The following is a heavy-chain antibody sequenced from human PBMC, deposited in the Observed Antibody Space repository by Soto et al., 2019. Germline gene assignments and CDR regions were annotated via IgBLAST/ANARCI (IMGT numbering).Heavy chain of an antibody. Sequence: GGSLRLSCAASGFTFSSYAMHWVRQAPGKGLEWVAVISYDGSNKYYADSVKGRFTISRDNSKNTLYLQMNSLRAEDTAVYYCARDRGVYYDILTAWGQGTLVAVSS. D-gene: IGHD3-9*01. CDR2: ISYDGSNK. V-gene: IGHV3-30-3*01. J-gene: IGHJ5*02. CDR1: GFTFSSYA. CDR3: ARDRGVYYDILTA.